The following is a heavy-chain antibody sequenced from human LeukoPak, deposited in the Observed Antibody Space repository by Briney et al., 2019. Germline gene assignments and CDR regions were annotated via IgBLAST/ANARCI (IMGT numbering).Heavy chain of an antibody. CDR1: GFTFSSYA. CDR2: ISYDGSNK. D-gene: IGHD2-15*01. V-gene: IGHV3-30-3*01. J-gene: IGHJ3*02. Sequence: GRSLRLSCAASGFTFSSYAMHWVRQAPGKGLEWVAVISYDGSNKYYADSVKGRFTISRDNSKNTLYLQMNSLRAEDTAVYYCAREGGGSLDWHDAFDIWGQGTMVTVSS. CDR3: AREGGGSLDWHDAFDI.